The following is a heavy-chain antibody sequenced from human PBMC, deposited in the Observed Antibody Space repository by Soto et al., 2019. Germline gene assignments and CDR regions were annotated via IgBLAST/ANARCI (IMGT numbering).Heavy chain of an antibody. V-gene: IGHV3-30*18. CDR2: ISYDGSNK. CDR3: AKDHSSTSMDV. Sequence: QVQLVESGGGVVQTGRSLRLSCAASGFTFSSYGMHWVRQAPGKGLEWVAVISYDGSNKYYADSVKGRFTISRDNSKNTLYLQMNSLRAEDTAVYYCAKDHSSTSMDVWGQGTTVTVSS. CDR1: GFTFSSYG. D-gene: IGHD2-2*01. J-gene: IGHJ6*02.